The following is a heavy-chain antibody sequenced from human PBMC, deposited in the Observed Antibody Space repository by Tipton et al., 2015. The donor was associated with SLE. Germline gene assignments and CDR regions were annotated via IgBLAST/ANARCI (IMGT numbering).Heavy chain of an antibody. CDR1: GDSIKSHY. V-gene: IGHV4-59*11. D-gene: IGHD1-26*01. CDR2: IYYSGRT. Sequence: TLSLTCTVSGDSIKSHYWTWIRQPPGKGLEWIGYIYYSGRTNYNPSLQSRVTISRDPSKNQFSLKLISATAADTAVYYCAGGLWDPGIYYMDVWGKGTTVTVSS. J-gene: IGHJ6*03. CDR3: AGGLWDPGIYYMDV.